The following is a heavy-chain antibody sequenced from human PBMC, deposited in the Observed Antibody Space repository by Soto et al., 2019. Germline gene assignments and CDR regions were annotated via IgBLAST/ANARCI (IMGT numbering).Heavy chain of an antibody. CDR2: FDPEDGET. CDR1: GYTLTELS. Sequence: ASVKVSCKVSGYTLTELSMHWVRQAPGKGLEWMGGFDPEDGETIYAQKFQGRVTMTEDTSTDTAYMELSSLRSDDTAVYYCARVYSSSPPGYYYYMDVWGKGTTVTVSS. CDR3: ARVYSSSPPGYYYYMDV. V-gene: IGHV1-24*01. D-gene: IGHD6-13*01. J-gene: IGHJ6*03.